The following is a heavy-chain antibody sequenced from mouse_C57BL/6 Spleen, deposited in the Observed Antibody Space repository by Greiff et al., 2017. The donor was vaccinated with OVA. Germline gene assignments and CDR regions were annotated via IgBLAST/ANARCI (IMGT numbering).Heavy chain of an antibody. CDR3: AKSDGSSPSYWYFDV. CDR1: GFSLTSYG. CDR2: IWRGGST. Sequence: QVQLQQSGPGLVQPSQSLSITCTVSGFSLTSYGVHWVRQSPGKGLEWLGVIWRGGSTDYNEAFMSRLSITKDNSKSQVFFKMNSLQADDTAIYYCAKSDGSSPSYWYFDVWGTGTTVTVSS. J-gene: IGHJ1*03. D-gene: IGHD1-1*01. V-gene: IGHV2-5*01.